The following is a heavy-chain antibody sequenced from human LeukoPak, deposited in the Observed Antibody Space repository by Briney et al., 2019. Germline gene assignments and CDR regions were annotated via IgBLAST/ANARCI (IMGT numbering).Heavy chain of an antibody. CDR2: INPSGGST. V-gene: IGHV1-46*01. Sequence: GASVKVSCKASGYTFTSYYMHWVRQAPGQGLEWMGIINPSGGSTSYAQKLQGRVTMTTDTSTSTAYMELRSLRSDDTAVYYCARGKMDFWSGYPLFPFDYWGQGTLVTVSS. CDR3: ARGKMDFWSGYPLFPFDY. J-gene: IGHJ4*02. CDR1: GYTFTSYY. D-gene: IGHD3-3*01.